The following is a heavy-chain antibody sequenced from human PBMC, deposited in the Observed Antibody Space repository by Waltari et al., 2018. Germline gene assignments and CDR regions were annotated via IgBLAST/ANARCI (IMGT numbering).Heavy chain of an antibody. V-gene: IGHV4-38-2*01. D-gene: IGHD2-21*01. CDR3: ARHLPANRWGLVGY. Sequence: QVQLQASGPGLVKPSETLSLTCAVSGYSISSGYYWGWIRQPPGKGLEWIANIYHGGSPYYNPSLKSRVTISVDTSKNQFSLKLSSVTATDTAVYYCARHLPANRWGLVGYWGQGTLVTVSS. CDR2: IYHGGSP. CDR1: GYSISSGYY. J-gene: IGHJ4*02.